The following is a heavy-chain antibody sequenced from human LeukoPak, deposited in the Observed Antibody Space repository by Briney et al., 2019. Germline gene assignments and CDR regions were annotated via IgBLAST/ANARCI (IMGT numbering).Heavy chain of an antibody. CDR3: ARHRWFGESDIDY. D-gene: IGHD3-10*01. V-gene: IGHV4-39*01. CDR1: GGSISSSSYY. J-gene: IGHJ4*02. Sequence: PSETLSLTCTVSGGSISSSSYYWGWIRQPPGKGLEWIGSIYYSGSTYYNPSLKSRVTTSVDTSKNQFSLKLSSVTAADTAVYYCARHRWFGESDIDYWGQGTLVTVSS. CDR2: IYYSGST.